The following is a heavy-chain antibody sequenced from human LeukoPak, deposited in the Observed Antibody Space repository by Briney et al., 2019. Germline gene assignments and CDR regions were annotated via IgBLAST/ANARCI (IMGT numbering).Heavy chain of an antibody. V-gene: IGHV3-23*01. CDR2: ITGSGDST. J-gene: IGHJ4*02. CDR3: AKHLIYGSGSSSYFNY. D-gene: IGHD3-10*01. Sequence: GGSLRLSCVASGFTFSSSAMNWVRQAPGKGLEWVSTITGSGDSTYYTDSVKGRFTISSDTFKNTLYLQMNSLRAEDTAIYYCAKHLIYGSGSSSYFNYWRQGTLVTVSS. CDR1: GFTFSSSA.